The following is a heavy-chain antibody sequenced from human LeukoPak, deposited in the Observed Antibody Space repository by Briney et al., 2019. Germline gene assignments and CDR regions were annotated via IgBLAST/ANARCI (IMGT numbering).Heavy chain of an antibody. V-gene: IGHV4-4*07. Sequence: SSETLSLPCTVSGGSISSYYWSWIRQPAGKGLEWIGRIYTSGSTNYNPSLKSRVTMSVDTSKNQFSLKLSSVTAADTAVYYCARDSGGGRLRFLEWLGLAFDIWGQGTMVTVSS. CDR1: GGSISSYY. CDR3: ARDSGGGRLRFLEWLGLAFDI. J-gene: IGHJ3*02. D-gene: IGHD3-3*01. CDR2: IYTSGST.